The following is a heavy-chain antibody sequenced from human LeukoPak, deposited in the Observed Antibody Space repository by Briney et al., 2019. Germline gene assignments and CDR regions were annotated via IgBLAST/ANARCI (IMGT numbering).Heavy chain of an antibody. Sequence: PGGSLRLSCAASGFTFSTYWMGWVRQAPGKGLEWVTYIKQDESEKYYVDSVKGRFTVSRDNAKNSLYLQMNSLRAEDTAVYYCAELGITMIGGVWGKGTTVTISS. V-gene: IGHV3-7*01. J-gene: IGHJ6*04. D-gene: IGHD3-10*02. CDR2: IKQDESEK. CDR1: GFTFSTYW. CDR3: AELGITMIGGV.